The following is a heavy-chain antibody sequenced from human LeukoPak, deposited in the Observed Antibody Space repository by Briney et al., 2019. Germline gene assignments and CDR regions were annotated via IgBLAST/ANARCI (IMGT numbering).Heavy chain of an antibody. D-gene: IGHD5-18*01. CDR1: VFTFSSYW. V-gene: IGHV3-74*01. J-gene: IGHJ4*02. CDR2: IKSDGSST. CDR3: ARSRGYSYGDFDY. Sequence: GGSLRLSCAASVFTFSSYWMHWVRQAPGKGLVWVSRIKSDGSSTNYADSVKGRFTISRDNAKNTLYLQMNSLRAEDTAVYYCARSRGYSYGDFDYWVQGTLVTVSS.